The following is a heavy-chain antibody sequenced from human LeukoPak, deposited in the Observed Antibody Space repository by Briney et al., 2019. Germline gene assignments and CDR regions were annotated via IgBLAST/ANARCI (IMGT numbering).Heavy chain of an antibody. V-gene: IGHV1-3*01. CDR1: GYTFTSYA. D-gene: IGHD3-22*01. CDR3: ARDLYYYDSSGYSAPGY. CDR2: INAGNGNT. J-gene: IGHJ4*02. Sequence: GASVEVSCKASGYTFTSYAMHWVRQAPGQRLEWMGWINAGNGNTKYSQKFQGRVTITRDTSASTAYMELSSLRSEDTAVYYCARDLYYYDSSGYSAPGYWGQGTLVTVSS.